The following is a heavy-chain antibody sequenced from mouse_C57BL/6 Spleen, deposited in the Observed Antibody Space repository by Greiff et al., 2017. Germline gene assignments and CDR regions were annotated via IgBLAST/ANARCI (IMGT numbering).Heavy chain of an antibody. V-gene: IGHV1-69*01. CDR1: GYTFTSYW. CDR2: IDPSDSYT. CDR3: DSGSSCYVDFDY. D-gene: IGHD3-2*02. Sequence: QVQLQQPGAELVMPVSPLKLSCKASGYTFTSYWMHWVKQRPGQGLEWIGEIDPSDSYTIYNQKFKGNSTLTVDKSSRTAYMQLSSLTSEYSAVYYCDSGSSCYVDFDYCTDGTNLSSSS. J-gene: IGHJ2*01.